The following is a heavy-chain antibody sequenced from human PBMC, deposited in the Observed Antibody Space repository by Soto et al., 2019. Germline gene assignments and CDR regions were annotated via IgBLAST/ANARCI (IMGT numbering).Heavy chain of an antibody. CDR1: GGSISSYY. CDR3: ARGYNWNYPGFDP. CDR2: IYYSGST. J-gene: IGHJ5*02. Sequence: SETLSLTCTVSGGSISSYYWSWIRQPPGEGLEWIGYIYYSGSTNYNPSLKSRVTISVDTSKNQFSLKLSSVTAADTAVYYCARGYNWNYPGFDPWGQGTLVTVSS. D-gene: IGHD1-7*01. V-gene: IGHV4-59*01.